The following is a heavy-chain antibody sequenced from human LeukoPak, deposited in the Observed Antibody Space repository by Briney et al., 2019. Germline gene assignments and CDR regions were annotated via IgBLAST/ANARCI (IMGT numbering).Heavy chain of an antibody. CDR1: GGSISSGSYY. Sequence: SQTLSLTCTVSGGSISSGSYYWSWIRQPAGKGLEWIGRIYTSGSTNYNPSLKSRVTISVDTSKNQFSLKLSSVTAADTAVYYCARAQGRRYYDSPPRWFDPWGQGTLVTVSS. D-gene: IGHD3-22*01. CDR3: ARAQGRRYYDSPPRWFDP. V-gene: IGHV4-61*02. J-gene: IGHJ5*02. CDR2: IYTSGST.